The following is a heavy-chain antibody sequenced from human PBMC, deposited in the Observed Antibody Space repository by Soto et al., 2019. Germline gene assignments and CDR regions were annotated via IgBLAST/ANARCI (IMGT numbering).Heavy chain of an antibody. V-gene: IGHV1-3*01. CDR1: GYTFTSYT. CDR3: ARDPCGSYSRLDY. D-gene: IGHD1-26*01. J-gene: IGHJ4*02. Sequence: ASVKVSCKASGYTFTSYTMHWVRQAPGQRLEWMGWINAGNGNTKYSRELQGRVSITGDTSASTAYMELSSLRSEDTAVYYCARDPCGSYSRLDYWGQGTLVTVAS. CDR2: INAGNGNT.